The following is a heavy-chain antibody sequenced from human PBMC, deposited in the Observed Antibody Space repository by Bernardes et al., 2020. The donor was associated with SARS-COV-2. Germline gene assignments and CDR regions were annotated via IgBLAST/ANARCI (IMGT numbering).Heavy chain of an antibody. CDR1: GGSISSYY. CDR3: ARHGWEGIAAAGIDY. J-gene: IGHJ4*02. Sequence: SETLSLTCTVSGGSISSYYWSWIRQPPGKGLEWIGYIYYSGSTNYNPSLKSRVTISVDTSKNQFSLKLSSVTAADTAVYYCARHGWEGIAAAGIDYWGQGTLVTVSS. CDR2: IYYSGST. D-gene: IGHD6-13*01. V-gene: IGHV4-59*08.